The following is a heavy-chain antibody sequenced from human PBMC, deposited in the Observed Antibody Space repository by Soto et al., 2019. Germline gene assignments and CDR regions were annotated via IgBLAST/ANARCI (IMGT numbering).Heavy chain of an antibody. J-gene: IGHJ4*01. CDR3: AIGDSFHF. Sequence: GGSLRLSCAASGFTFSDSWMSWVRQFPGTGLEWVANINQHETEKHYVDSVKGRFTISRDNAKNSLFLQVNSLRAEDTAIYYLAIGDSFHFWGQGTPATVAS. D-gene: IGHD3-16*01. CDR2: INQHETEK. CDR1: GFTFSDSW. V-gene: IGHV3-7*03.